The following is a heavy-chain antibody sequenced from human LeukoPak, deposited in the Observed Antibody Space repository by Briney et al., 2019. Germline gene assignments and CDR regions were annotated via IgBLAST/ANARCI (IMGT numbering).Heavy chain of an antibody. Sequence: GGSLRLSCAASGFIFTNYWMYWVRQAPGKGLEWVSHINSDGSSTKYADSVKGRFTISRDNAKDTLYLQMNSLRAEDTAVYYCARDNDYGAYYFDYWGQGTLVTVSS. CDR1: GFIFTNYW. CDR3: ARDNDYGAYYFDY. V-gene: IGHV3-74*01. CDR2: INSDGSST. J-gene: IGHJ4*02. D-gene: IGHD4-17*01.